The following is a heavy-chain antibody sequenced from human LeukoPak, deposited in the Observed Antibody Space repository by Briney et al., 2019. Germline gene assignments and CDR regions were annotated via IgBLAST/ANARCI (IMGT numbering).Heavy chain of an antibody. Sequence: PSETLSLTCTVSGGSISSSSYYWGWIRQPPGKGLEWIGSIYYSGSTYYNPSLKSRVTISVDTSKNQFSLKLSSVTAADTAVYYCARAYGDYVVLFDYWGQGTLVTVSS. J-gene: IGHJ4*02. D-gene: IGHD4-17*01. CDR1: GGSISSSSYY. CDR2: IYYSGST. CDR3: ARAYGDYVVLFDY. V-gene: IGHV4-39*07.